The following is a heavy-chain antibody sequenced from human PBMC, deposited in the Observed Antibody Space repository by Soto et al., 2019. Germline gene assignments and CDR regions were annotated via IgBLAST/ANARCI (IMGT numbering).Heavy chain of an antibody. CDR2: IYHSGST. V-gene: IGHV4-4*02. Sequence: SETLSLTCAVSGGYISSSNWWSWVRQPPGKGLEWIGEIYHSGSTNYNPSLKSRVTISVDKSKNQFSLKLSSVTAADTAVYYCARDAGPDYYDSSGYLGHWGQGTLVTVSS. D-gene: IGHD3-22*01. CDR1: GGYISSSNW. J-gene: IGHJ4*02. CDR3: ARDAGPDYYDSSGYLGH.